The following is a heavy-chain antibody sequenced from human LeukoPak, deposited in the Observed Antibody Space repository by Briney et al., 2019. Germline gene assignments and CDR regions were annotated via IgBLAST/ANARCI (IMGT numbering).Heavy chain of an antibody. J-gene: IGHJ4*02. Sequence: GRSLRLSCAASGFTFSSYAMHWVRQAPGKGLEWVAVISYDGSNKYYADSVKGRFTISRDNSKNTLYLQMNSLRAEDTAVYYCARNGGAHSSGWYLVYWGQGTLVTVSS. V-gene: IGHV3-30*04. CDR2: ISYDGSNK. D-gene: IGHD6-19*01. CDR1: GFTFSSYA. CDR3: ARNGGAHSSGWYLVY.